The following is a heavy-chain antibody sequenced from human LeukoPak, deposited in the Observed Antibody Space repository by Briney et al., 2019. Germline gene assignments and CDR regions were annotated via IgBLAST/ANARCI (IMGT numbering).Heavy chain of an antibody. CDR1: GFTFSDYY. Sequence: GGSLRLSCVASGFTFSDYYMSWIRQAPGKGLEWVSYISSSGTNIYYADSVKGRFTISRDNAKNSLYLQMNSLRAEDTAVYYCARQLSLGEDNYYYYGMDVWGQGTTVTVSS. CDR2: ISSSGTNI. CDR3: ARQLSLGEDNYYYYGMDV. D-gene: IGHD2-15*01. J-gene: IGHJ6*02. V-gene: IGHV3-11*01.